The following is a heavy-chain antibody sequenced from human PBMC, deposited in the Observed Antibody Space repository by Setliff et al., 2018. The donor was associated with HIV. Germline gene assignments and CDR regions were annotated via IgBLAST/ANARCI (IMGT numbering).Heavy chain of an antibody. CDR2: IYYSGST. D-gene: IGHD4-17*01. Sequence: SETLSLTCTVSGGSISSSSYYWGWIRQPPGKGLEWVGSIYYSGSTYYNPSLKSRVTISVDTSKNQFSLRLSSVTAADTAVYYCASFQTTVHAFDIWGQGTMVTVS. V-gene: IGHV4-39*01. CDR3: ASFQTTVHAFDI. CDR1: GGSISSSSYY. J-gene: IGHJ3*02.